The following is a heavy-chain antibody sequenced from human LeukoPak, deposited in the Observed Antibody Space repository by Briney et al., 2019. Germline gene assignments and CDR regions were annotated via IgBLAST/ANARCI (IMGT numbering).Heavy chain of an antibody. V-gene: IGHV3-23*01. CDR1: GFTFSGYA. CDR2: ISGSGGST. Sequence: GGSVRLSCAASGFTFSGYAMSWVRQAPGQGLEWVSAISGSGGSTYYADSVKGRFTISRDNSKNTLYLQMNSLRAEDTAVYYCAKSDFWSGYYGYWGQGTLVTVSS. CDR3: AKSDFWSGYYGY. D-gene: IGHD3-3*01. J-gene: IGHJ4*02.